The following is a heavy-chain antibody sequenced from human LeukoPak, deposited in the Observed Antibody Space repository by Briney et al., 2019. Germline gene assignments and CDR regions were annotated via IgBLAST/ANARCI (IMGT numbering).Heavy chain of an antibody. CDR3: ARDVSSTSSWWFDP. CDR1: GGSFSGYY. V-gene: IGHV4-34*01. CDR2: INHSGST. J-gene: IGHJ5*02. Sequence: SETLSLTCAVYGGSFSGYYWSWIRQPPGKGLEWIGEINHSGSTNYNPSLKSRVTISVDTSKNQFSLKLSSVTAADTAVYYCARDVSSTSSWWFDPWGQGTLVIVSS. D-gene: IGHD2-2*01.